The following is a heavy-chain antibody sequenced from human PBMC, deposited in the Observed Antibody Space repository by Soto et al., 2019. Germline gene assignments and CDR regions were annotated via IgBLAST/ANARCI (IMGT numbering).Heavy chain of an antibody. D-gene: IGHD5-18*01. V-gene: IGHV4-39*01. CDR3: ARRTIQLIYAFDI. CDR1: GGSISSSSYY. Sequence: SETLSLTCTVSGGSISSSSYYWGWIRQPPGKGLEWIGSIYYSGSTYYNPSLKSRVTISVDTSKNQFSLKLSSVTAADTAVYYCARRTIQLIYAFDIWGQGTMVTVSS. J-gene: IGHJ3*02. CDR2: IYYSGST.